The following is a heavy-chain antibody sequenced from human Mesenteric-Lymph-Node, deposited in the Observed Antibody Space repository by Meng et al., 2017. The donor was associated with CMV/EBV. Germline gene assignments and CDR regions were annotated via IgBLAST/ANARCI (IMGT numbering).Heavy chain of an antibody. Sequence: GHLNPEGQVLLDPAETLSVTCAVYGGSFSVYYWNWIRQSPEKGLEWIGEINHSGSTTYNPSFTSRIIISVDTSTNQISLNMSSVTAADTAVYYCARGSSYDILTGYFDYWGQGALVTVSS. CDR1: GGSFSVYY. CDR2: INHSGST. V-gene: IGHV4-34*01. J-gene: IGHJ4*02. CDR3: ARGSSYDILTGYFDY. D-gene: IGHD3-9*01.